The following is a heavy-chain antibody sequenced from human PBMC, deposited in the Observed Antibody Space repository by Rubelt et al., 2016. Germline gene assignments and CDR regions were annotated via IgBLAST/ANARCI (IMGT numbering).Heavy chain of an antibody. J-gene: IGHJ4*02. CDR1: GYTFTGYY. Sequence: QVQLVQSGAEVKKPGASVKVSCKASGYTFTGYYMHWVRQAPGQGLEWVGRINPNGGGTNYAQKVQVRVTVTRNSSITTAYMELSRLRSDDTAVFYCARESSSGWYIDYWGQGTLVTVSS. D-gene: IGHD6-19*01. CDR2: INPNGGGT. CDR3: ARESSSGWYIDY. V-gene: IGHV1-2*06.